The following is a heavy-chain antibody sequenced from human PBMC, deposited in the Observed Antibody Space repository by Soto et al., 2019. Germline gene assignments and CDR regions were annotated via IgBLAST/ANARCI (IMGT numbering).Heavy chain of an antibody. CDR1: GYTFTSYG. Sequence: ASVKVSCKASGYTFTSYGISWVRQAPGQGLEWMGWISAYNGNTNYAQKLQGRVTMTTDTATSKAYMELRSLRSDDTAVYYCARPPLGYCSSTSCHNWFEPWGQGTLVIVSS. V-gene: IGHV1-18*04. CDR3: ARPPLGYCSSTSCHNWFEP. D-gene: IGHD2-2*01. J-gene: IGHJ5*02. CDR2: ISAYNGNT.